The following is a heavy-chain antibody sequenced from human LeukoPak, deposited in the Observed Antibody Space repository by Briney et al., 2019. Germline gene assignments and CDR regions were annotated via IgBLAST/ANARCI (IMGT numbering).Heavy chain of an antibody. V-gene: IGHV1-69*05. CDR1: GGTFSSHV. CDR2: IIPMFGTT. Sequence: SVKVSCKGSGGTFSSHVLSWVRQAPGQGLAWMGGIIPMFGTTNYAQKFQGRVTITTDIFTDTAYMELSSLRPEDTAVYYCARRWPHSSGYYLFDYWGQGTLVTVSS. D-gene: IGHD3-22*01. CDR3: ARRWPHSSGYYLFDY. J-gene: IGHJ4*02.